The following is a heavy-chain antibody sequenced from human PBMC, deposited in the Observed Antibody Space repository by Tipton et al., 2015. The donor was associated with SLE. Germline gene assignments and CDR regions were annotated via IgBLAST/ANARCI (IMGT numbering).Heavy chain of an antibody. Sequence: TLSLTCTVSGGSITSYYWSWIRQPPWKGLEWIGYIYYSGGTNYNPSLKSRVTISVDTSKNQFSLKLSSVTAADTAVYYCARGDTIFGVVIIQYYFDYWGQGTLVTVSS. D-gene: IGHD3-3*01. V-gene: IGHV4-59*08. J-gene: IGHJ4*02. CDR1: GGSITSYY. CDR2: IYYSGGT. CDR3: ARGDTIFGVVIIQYYFDY.